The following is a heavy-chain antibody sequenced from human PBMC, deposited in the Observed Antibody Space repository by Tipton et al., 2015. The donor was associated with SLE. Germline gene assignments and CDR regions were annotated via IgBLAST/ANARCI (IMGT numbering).Heavy chain of an antibody. Sequence: TLSLTCTVSGFSISSSSYTWGWIRQPPGKGLEWIGEISHSGTTNYNPSFKSRATISIDTSKNQFSLKVTSVTAADTAVYYCARPHGNSRSNWYFDLWGRGTLVTVSS. J-gene: IGHJ2*01. CDR3: ARPHGNSRSNWYFDL. V-gene: IGHV4-39*07. D-gene: IGHD4-23*01. CDR2: ISHSGTT. CDR1: GFSISSSSYT.